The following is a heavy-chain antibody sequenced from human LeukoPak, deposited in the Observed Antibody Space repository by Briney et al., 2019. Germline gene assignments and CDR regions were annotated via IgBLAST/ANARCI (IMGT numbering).Heavy chain of an antibody. Sequence: GGSLRLSCAASGFTFSDYYMSWIREAPGKGVEGVSYISSSGSTIYYADSVKGRFTISSDNDKNSLYLQMTSLRAEDTAVYYCARVGGYSSGWGSYYYSYYMDVWGKGTTVTISS. V-gene: IGHV3-11*04. J-gene: IGHJ6*03. D-gene: IGHD6-19*01. CDR3: ARVGGYSSGWGSYYYSYYMDV. CDR1: GFTFSDYY. CDR2: ISSSGSTI.